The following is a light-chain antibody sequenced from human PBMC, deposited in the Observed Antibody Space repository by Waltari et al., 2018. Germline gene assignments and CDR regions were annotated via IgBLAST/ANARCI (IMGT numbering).Light chain of an antibody. J-gene: IGKJ1*01. CDR3: QQYYSTPRT. CDR2: WAS. Sequence: VLYSSKNKNYLAWYQQRPGQPPKLLIYWASTRESGVPDRFSGSGSGTDFTLTISSLQAEDVAVYYCQQYYSTPRTFGQGTKVEIE. CDR1: VLYSSKNKNY. V-gene: IGKV4-1*01.